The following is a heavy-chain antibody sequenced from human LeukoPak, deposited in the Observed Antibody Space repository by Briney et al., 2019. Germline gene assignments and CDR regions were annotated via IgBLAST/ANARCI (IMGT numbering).Heavy chain of an antibody. CDR3: ARDQSNYFDY. Sequence: PGGSLRLSCAASGFTFSSYSMNWVRQAPGKGLEWVSSISSSSSYIYYADSVKGRFTISRDSAKNSLYLQMNSLRAEDTAVYYCARDQSNYFDYWGQGTLVTVSS. J-gene: IGHJ4*02. CDR2: ISSSSSYI. CDR1: GFTFSSYS. V-gene: IGHV3-21*01.